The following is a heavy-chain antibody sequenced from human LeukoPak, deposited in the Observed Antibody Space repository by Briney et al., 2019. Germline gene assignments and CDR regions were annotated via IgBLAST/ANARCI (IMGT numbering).Heavy chain of an antibody. CDR2: ISGSSSYI. J-gene: IGHJ5*02. Sequence: GGSLRLSCAASGFTFSTYSMNWVRQAPGRGLEWVSSISGSSSYIYYADSVKGRFTVSRDNAKNSLYLQMNSLRAEDTAVYYCARDRAPPLRFLEWYQYNWFDPWGQGTLVTVSS. CDR3: ARDRAPPLRFLEWYQYNWFDP. V-gene: IGHV3-21*04. D-gene: IGHD3-3*01. CDR1: GFTFSTYS.